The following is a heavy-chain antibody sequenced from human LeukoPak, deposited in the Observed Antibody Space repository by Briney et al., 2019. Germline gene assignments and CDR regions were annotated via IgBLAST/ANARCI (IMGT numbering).Heavy chain of an antibody. J-gene: IGHJ4*02. CDR3: ARGHVLVPAATDY. CDR2: MNPDNGNT. D-gene: IGHD2-2*01. Sequence: ASVKVSCKASGYTLTSYQINWVRQATGQGLEWMGWMNPDNGNTGFAQNFQGRVTMTRNISISTAYMALSSLRSGDTAVYYCARGHVLVPAATDYWGQGTLVTVSS. CDR1: GYTLTSYQ. V-gene: IGHV1-8*01.